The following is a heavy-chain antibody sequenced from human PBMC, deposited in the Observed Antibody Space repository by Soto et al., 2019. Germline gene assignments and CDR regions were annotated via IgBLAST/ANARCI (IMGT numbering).Heavy chain of an antibody. D-gene: IGHD3-22*01. J-gene: IGHJ6*02. CDR3: AKDKRIVVVTAPTRYYGMDV. CDR1: GFTFSSYG. CDR2: ISYDGSNK. V-gene: IGHV3-30*18. Sequence: LRLSCAASGFTFSSYGMHWVRQAPGKGLEWVAVISYDGSNKYYADSVKGRFTISRDNSKNTLYLQMNSLRAEDTAVYYCAKDKRIVVVTAPTRYYGMDVWGQGTTVTVYS.